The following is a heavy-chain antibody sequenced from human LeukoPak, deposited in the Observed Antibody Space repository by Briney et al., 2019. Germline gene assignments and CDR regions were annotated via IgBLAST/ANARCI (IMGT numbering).Heavy chain of an antibody. CDR3: TTDWLRYYYYGMDV. CDR1: GFTFSDYY. V-gene: IGHV3-15*01. Sequence: GGSLRLSCAASGFTFSDYYMSWIRQAPGKGLEWVGRIKSKTDGGTTDYAAPVKGRFTISRDDSKNTLYLQMNSLKTEDTAVYYCTTDWLRYYYYGMDVWGQGTTVTVSS. J-gene: IGHJ6*02. D-gene: IGHD5-12*01. CDR2: IKSKTDGGTT.